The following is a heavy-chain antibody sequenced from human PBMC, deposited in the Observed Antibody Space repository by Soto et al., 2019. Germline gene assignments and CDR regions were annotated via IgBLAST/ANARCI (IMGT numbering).Heavy chain of an antibody. CDR3: ARLNRLRNDAFDI. Sequence: QVQLQESGSGLVKPSETLSLTCAVSGGSISSDYYSWSWIRQPPGKDLEWIGYIYHGGSTYYNPSLRSRVTLSVDTSKNHFSLRLTSVTGADTAVYSCARLNRLRNDAFDIWGQGTLVAVSS. CDR2: IYHGGST. D-gene: IGHD3-16*01. J-gene: IGHJ3*02. CDR1: GGSISSDYYS. V-gene: IGHV4-30-2*01.